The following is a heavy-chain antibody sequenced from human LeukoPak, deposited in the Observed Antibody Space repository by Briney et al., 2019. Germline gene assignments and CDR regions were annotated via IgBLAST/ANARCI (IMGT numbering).Heavy chain of an antibody. J-gene: IGHJ3*02. CDR1: GFTFDDYG. D-gene: IGHD2-15*01. CDR3: AKDSGYCSGGSCAPDAFDI. V-gene: IGHV3-23*01. CDR2: ISGSGGST. Sequence: PGGSLRLSCAASGFTFDDYGMSWVRQAPGKGLEWVSAISGSGGSTYYADSVKGRFTISRDNSKNTLYLQMNSLRAEDTAVYYCAKDSGYCSGGSCAPDAFDIWGQGTMVTVSS.